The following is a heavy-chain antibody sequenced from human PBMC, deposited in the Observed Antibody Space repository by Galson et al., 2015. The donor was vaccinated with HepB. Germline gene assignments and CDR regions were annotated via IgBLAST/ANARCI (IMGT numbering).Heavy chain of an antibody. J-gene: IGHJ4*02. CDR2: INGDGSST. D-gene: IGHD6-6*01. CDR3: AREYSSSRYFDY. CDR1: GFTLSSYW. V-gene: IGHV3-74*01. Sequence: SLRLSCAASGFTLSSYWMHWVRRDPGKGLVWVSRINGDGSSTNYADSVKGRFTISRDNAKNTLYLQMNSLRAEDTAVYYCAREYSSSRYFDYWGQGTLVTVSS.